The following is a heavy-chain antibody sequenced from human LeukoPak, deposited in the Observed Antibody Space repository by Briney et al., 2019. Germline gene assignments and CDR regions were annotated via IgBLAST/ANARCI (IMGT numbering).Heavy chain of an antibody. CDR3: ARPVRCSATTCTGPFDY. D-gene: IGHD6-19*01. CDR1: GGSINSRNYY. CDR2: IFYSGST. Sequence: SETLSLTCTVSGGSINSRNYYWGWIRQPPGKGLEWIGTIFYSGSTYYNPSLKSRVTISVDTSKNQFSLRLTSVTASDTAVYYCARPVRCSATTCTGPFDYWGQGTLVTVSS. J-gene: IGHJ4*02. V-gene: IGHV4-39*07.